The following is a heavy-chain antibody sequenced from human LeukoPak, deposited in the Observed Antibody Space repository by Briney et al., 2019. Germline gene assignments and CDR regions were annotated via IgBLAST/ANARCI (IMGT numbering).Heavy chain of an antibody. Sequence: GGSLRLSCEASGFTFSSYAMSWVRQAPGKGLEWVSVISGSGGSTYYADSVKGRFTISRDNSKDTLYLQMNSLRAEGTAVYYCAKESCSSTSCYLNWFDPWGQGTLVTVSS. CDR1: GFTFSSYA. CDR2: ISGSGGST. J-gene: IGHJ5*02. V-gene: IGHV3-23*01. D-gene: IGHD2-2*01. CDR3: AKESCSSTSCYLNWFDP.